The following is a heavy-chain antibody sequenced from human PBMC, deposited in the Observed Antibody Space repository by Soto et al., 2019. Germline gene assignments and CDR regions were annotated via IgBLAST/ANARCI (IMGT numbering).Heavy chain of an antibody. CDR1: GFSFSDYA. CDR3: AKGSTKQLWFKVPGQS. J-gene: IGHJ5*01. CDR2: ISGSGDLT. V-gene: IGHV3-23*01. Sequence: GGSLRLSCAVSGFSFSDYAMTWVRQAPGKGLEWVSGISGSGDLTYYADMVKGRFTVSRDNSGNTLYLQMESLRVDDTAVYYCAKGSTKQLWFKVPGQSWGHGTLVTVSS. D-gene: IGHD2-21*01.